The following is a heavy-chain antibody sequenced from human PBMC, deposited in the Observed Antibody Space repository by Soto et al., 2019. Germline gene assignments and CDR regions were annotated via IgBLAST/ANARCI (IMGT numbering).Heavy chain of an antibody. D-gene: IGHD2-21*02. CDR1: GFRFSGYG. J-gene: IGHJ4*02. CDR2: ISGDGSKK. Sequence: PGGSLRLSCAVSGFRFSGYGMHWVRQAPGKGLEWLAAISGDGSKKYFGDSVKGRFTISRDNSKNTLDLQINSLRAEDTAVYYCPKDRECEHNNDCPHGYWGQGTQVTVSS. CDR3: PKDRECEHNNDCPHGY. V-gene: IGHV3-30*18.